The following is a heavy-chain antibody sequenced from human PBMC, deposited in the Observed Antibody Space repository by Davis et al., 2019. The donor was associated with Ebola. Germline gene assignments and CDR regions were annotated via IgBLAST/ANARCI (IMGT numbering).Heavy chain of an antibody. CDR3: ARDDYDFWSGRPGGSLDP. V-gene: IGHV4-59*01. D-gene: IGHD3-3*01. J-gene: IGHJ5*02. Sequence: MPSETLSLTCTVPGGSISSYYWSWIRQPPGKGLEWIGYIYYSGSTNYNPSLKSRVTISVDTSKNQFSLKLSSVTAADTAVYYCARDDYDFWSGRPGGSLDPWGQGTLVTVSS. CDR2: IYYSGST. CDR1: GGSISSYY.